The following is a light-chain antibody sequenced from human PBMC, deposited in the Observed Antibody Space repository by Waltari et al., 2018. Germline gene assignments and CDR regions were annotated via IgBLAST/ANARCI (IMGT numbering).Light chain of an antibody. J-gene: IGKJ1*01. CDR3: QKYGSLPAT. Sequence: DIMLTQSPGTLSLSPGARATLSCRASQSMSRYLAWYQHKPGQAPRLLIYDASSRATGIPDRFSGSGSGTDFSLTISRLEPEDFAVYYCQKYGSLPATFGQGTKVEIK. V-gene: IGKV3-20*01. CDR2: DAS. CDR1: QSMSRY.